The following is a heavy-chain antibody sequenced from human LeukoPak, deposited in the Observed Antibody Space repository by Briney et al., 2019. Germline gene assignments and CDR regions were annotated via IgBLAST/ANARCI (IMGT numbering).Heavy chain of an antibody. CDR1: ASTFSPSW. CDR2: ITSDGSLT. J-gene: IGHJ4*02. D-gene: IGHD3/OR15-3a*01. Sequence: PGGSLRLSCASSASTFSPSWMHWFRQAPGKGLVWVSRITSDGSLTSYADSVKGRFTISRDNAKKTLYLQMNSLRADDTAVYYCATDWYSTPDHWGQGTVVTVSS. V-gene: IGHV3-74*01. CDR3: ATDWYSTPDH.